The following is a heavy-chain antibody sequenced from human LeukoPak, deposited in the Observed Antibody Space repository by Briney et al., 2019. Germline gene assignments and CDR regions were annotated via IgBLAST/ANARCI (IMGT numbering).Heavy chain of an antibody. Sequence: GGSLRLSCAASGFTFSTSAMTWVRQAPGKGLEWVSSISSGSSSTYYADSVKGRLTISRDNSKNTLYLQMNSLRAEDTAVYYCAKGKQLGDFWGQGTLVAVSS. D-gene: IGHD6-13*01. CDR1: GFTFSTSA. V-gene: IGHV3-23*01. CDR3: AKGKQLGDF. J-gene: IGHJ4*02. CDR2: ISSGSSST.